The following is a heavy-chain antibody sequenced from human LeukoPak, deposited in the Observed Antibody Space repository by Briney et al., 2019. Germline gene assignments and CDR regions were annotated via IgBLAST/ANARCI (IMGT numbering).Heavy chain of an antibody. J-gene: IGHJ3*02. Sequence: PGGSLRLSCAASGFTFSSYEMNWVRQAPGKGLEWVSYISSSGSTIYYADSVKGRFTISRDNAKNSLYLQMNSLRAEDTAVYYCAREGSGYDQDAFDIWGQGTMVTVSS. CDR2: ISSSGSTI. CDR3: AREGSGYDQDAFDI. V-gene: IGHV3-48*03. D-gene: IGHD5-12*01. CDR1: GFTFSSYE.